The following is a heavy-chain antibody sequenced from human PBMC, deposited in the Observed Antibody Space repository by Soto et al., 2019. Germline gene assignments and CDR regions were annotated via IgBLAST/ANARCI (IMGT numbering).Heavy chain of an antibody. J-gene: IGHJ6*02. Sequence: SETLSLTCTVSGGSISSSSYYWGWIRQPPGKGLEWIGSIYYSGSTYYNPSLKSRVTISVDTSKNQFSLKLSSVTAADTAVYYCASYSNSPYYYYYGMDVWGQGTTVTVSS. V-gene: IGHV4-39*01. CDR1: GGSISSSSYY. CDR3: ASYSNSPYYYYYGMDV. D-gene: IGHD4-4*01. CDR2: IYYSGST.